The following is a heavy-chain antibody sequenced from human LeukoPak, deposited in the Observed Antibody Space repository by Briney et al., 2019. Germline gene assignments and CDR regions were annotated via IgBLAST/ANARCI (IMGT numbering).Heavy chain of an antibody. D-gene: IGHD3-10*01. CDR1: GFTFSSYG. J-gene: IGHJ4*02. V-gene: IGHV3-30*18. Sequence: AGGSLRLSCAASGFTFSSYGMHWVRQAPGKGLEWVAVISYDGSNKYYADSVKGRFTISRDNSKNTLYLQMNSLRAEDTAVYYCAKDRARVRDYYFDYWGQGTLVTVSS. CDR3: AKDRARVRDYYFDY. CDR2: ISYDGSNK.